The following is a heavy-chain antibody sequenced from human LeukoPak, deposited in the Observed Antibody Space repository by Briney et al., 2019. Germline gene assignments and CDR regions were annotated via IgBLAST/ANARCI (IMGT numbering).Heavy chain of an antibody. CDR3: AKAWYGSGSYGPDY. J-gene: IGHJ4*02. CDR1: GFTFSSYA. CDR2: ISGSGGST. Sequence: PGGSLRLSCAASGFTFSSYAMSWVRQAPGKGLEWVSAISGSGGSTYYADSVKGRFTISRDNSKNTLYLQMNSLRAEDTAVYYCAKAWYGSGSYGPDYWGQGTLVTVSS. V-gene: IGHV3-23*01. D-gene: IGHD3-10*01.